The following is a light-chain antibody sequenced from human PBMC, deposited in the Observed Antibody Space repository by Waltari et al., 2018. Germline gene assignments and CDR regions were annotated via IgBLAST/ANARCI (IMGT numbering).Light chain of an antibody. J-gene: IGKJ4*01. CDR2: DAS. CDR1: QDISNY. V-gene: IGKV1-33*01. CDR3: QQYDNLPLT. Sequence: DIQMTQSPSSLSASVGDRVTITCQASQDISNYLNWYQQNPGKSPKLLIYDASNVVTGVPSRCSGSGSGTDFTCTISSLQPEDMATYYCQQYDNLPLTFGGGTKVEIK.